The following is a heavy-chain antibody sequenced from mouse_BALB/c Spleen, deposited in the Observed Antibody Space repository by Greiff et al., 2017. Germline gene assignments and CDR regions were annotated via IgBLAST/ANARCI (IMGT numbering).Heavy chain of an antibody. J-gene: IGHJ4*01. CDR2: IDPENGNT. CDR1: GFNIKDYY. Sequence: EVQLQQSGAELVRPGALVKLSCKASGFNIKDYYMHWVKQRPEQGLERIGWIDPENGNTIYDPKFQGKASITADTSSNTAYLQLSSLTSEDTAVYYCARESPEGMDYWGQGTSVTVSS. V-gene: IGHV14-1*02. CDR3: ARESPEGMDY.